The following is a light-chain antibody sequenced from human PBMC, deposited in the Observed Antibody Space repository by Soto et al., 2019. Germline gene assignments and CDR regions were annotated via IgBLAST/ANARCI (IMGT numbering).Light chain of an antibody. Sequence: EIVLTQSPGTLSLYPGDRATLSCRASQSVSSSYLAWYQQKPGQAPRLLIYGASSRATGIPDWFSGGGSGTLSTLTISRLDPEFVAVDYCQQYSSSITFGPGTRLDI. CDR1: QSVSSSY. J-gene: IGKJ5*01. CDR2: GAS. CDR3: QQYSSSIT. V-gene: IGKV3-20*01.